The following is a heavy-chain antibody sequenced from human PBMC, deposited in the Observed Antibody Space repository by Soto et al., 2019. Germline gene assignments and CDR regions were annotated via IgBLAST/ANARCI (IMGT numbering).Heavy chain of an antibody. CDR1: GYSFTSYW. Sequence: ESLKISCKGSGYSFTSYWIGWVRQMPGKGLEWMGIIYPGDSDTRYSPSFQGQVTISADKSISTAYLQWSSLKASDTAMYYCARHMSGGDGYSNDAFDIWGQGTMVTVSS. CDR2: IYPGDSDT. J-gene: IGHJ3*02. CDR3: ARHMSGGDGYSNDAFDI. D-gene: IGHD4-4*01. V-gene: IGHV5-51*01.